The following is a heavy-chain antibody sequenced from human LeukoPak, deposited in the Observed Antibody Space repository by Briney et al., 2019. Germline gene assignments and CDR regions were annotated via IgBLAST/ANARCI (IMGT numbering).Heavy chain of an antibody. D-gene: IGHD3-22*01. Sequence: GASVKVSCKASGYTFTSYDINWVRQAPGQGLEWMGWMNPNSGNTGYAQKFQGRVTMTRNTSISTAYMELSSLRSEDTAVYYCVRDRGNPLYYYDTSGSSFDYWGQGTLVTVSS. CDR3: VRDRGNPLYYYDTSGSSFDY. CDR2: MNPNSGNT. V-gene: IGHV1-8*01. J-gene: IGHJ4*02. CDR1: GYTFTSYD.